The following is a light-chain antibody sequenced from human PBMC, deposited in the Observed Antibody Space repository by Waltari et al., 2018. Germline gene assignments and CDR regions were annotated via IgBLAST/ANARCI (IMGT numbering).Light chain of an antibody. CDR1: QSVSSD. V-gene: IGKV3-15*01. J-gene: IGKJ2*01. Sequence: IVLTQSPAILSVSPGERATRSCRASQSVSSDLAWYQQKPGQAPRLLIYDASTRASGIPDRFSGSGSGTEFTLTISSLQSEDFAVYYCQHYNNWHLYTFGQGTKLEIK. CDR2: DAS. CDR3: QHYNNWHLYT.